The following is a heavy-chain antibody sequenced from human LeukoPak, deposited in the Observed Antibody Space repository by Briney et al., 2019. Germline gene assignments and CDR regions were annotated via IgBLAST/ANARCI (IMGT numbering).Heavy chain of an antibody. D-gene: IGHD5-18*01. Sequence: PGGSLRLSCAASGFTFSTYTMNWVRQAPGKGLEWVSSISSSSTYIYYADSLKGRFTISRDNAKNSLYLQMNSLRAEDTAVYYCARDIGYSYGYPFDYWGQGTLVTVSS. J-gene: IGHJ4*02. CDR1: GFTFSTYT. V-gene: IGHV3-21*01. CDR3: ARDIGYSYGYPFDY. CDR2: ISSSSTYI.